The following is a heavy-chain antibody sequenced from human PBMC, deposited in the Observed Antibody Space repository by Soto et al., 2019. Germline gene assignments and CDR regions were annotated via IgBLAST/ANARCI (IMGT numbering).Heavy chain of an antibody. D-gene: IGHD2-8*02. CDR3: ASFLVGATARNDFDS. CDR2: IYSNGGT. CDR1: GGSIKSNDYF. Sequence: LQLQESGPGVVKPSETLSLACSVSGGSIKSNDYFWGWVRQPPGKGLEWIASIYSNGGTYDSPSLRSRATVSIDTSKNQFLLTVWSVTAADTAVYYCASFLVGATARNDFDSWGLGTLVTISS. J-gene: IGHJ4*02. V-gene: IGHV4-39*01.